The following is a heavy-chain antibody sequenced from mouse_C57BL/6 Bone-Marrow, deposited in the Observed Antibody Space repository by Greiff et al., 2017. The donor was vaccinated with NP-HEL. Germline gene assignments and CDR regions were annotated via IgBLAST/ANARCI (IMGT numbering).Heavy chain of an antibody. J-gene: IGHJ4*01. V-gene: IGHV8-8*01. CDR1: GFSLSTSGMG. CDR2: IWWDDDK. D-gene: IGHD2-1*01. CDR3: SRVLLSYAMDN. Sequence: QVTLKESGPGILQPSQTLSLTCSFSGFSLSTSGMGVVWIRQPSGKGLEWLAHIWWDDDKYSNPALKSRLTISKDTSKNQVLLKIDHADTAASATYYCSRVLLSYAMDNWGQGTSVTVTS.